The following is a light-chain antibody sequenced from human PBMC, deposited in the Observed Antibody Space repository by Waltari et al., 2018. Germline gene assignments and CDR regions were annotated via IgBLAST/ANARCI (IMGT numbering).Light chain of an antibody. CDR2: YDS. J-gene: IGLJ1*01. CDR1: NIESKS. V-gene: IGLV3-21*01. CDR3: QVWDANTDPGV. Sequence: SYVLTQPPSVAVAPGETARVTCGGNNIESKSVHWYQQKPGQAPVLVISYDSDRPSGISERFSGSNVGDTATLTISRVEAGDEADYYCQVWDANTDPGVFGTGTEVTVL.